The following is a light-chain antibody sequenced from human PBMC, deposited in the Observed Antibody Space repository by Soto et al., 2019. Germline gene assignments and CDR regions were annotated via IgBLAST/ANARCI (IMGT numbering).Light chain of an antibody. Sequence: QSALTQPASMSGSPGQSITISCTGTSRDIGSYNLVSWYQQYPDKAPKLLIYEVTYRPSGISNRFSGSKSGNTASLTISGLQAEEEAVYYCSSFSTGSTDVVFGGGTKLTVL. CDR3: SSFSTGSTDVV. J-gene: IGLJ2*01. V-gene: IGLV2-14*02. CDR2: EVT. CDR1: SRDIGSYNL.